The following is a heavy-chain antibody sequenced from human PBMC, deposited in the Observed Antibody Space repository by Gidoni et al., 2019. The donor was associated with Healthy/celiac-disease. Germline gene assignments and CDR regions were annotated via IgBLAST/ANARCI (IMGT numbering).Heavy chain of an antibody. Sequence: EVQLVESGGGLVQPGGSLRLSCAASGFTLSSYWQSWVRQAPGKGLEWVANIMQDGSEKYYVDSVKGRFTISRDNAKNSLYLQMNSLRAEDTAVYYCARDLWYYDSSGAFDIWGQGTMVTVSS. CDR1: GFTLSSYW. CDR2: IMQDGSEK. V-gene: IGHV3-7*03. CDR3: ARDLWYYDSSGAFDI. J-gene: IGHJ3*02. D-gene: IGHD3-22*01.